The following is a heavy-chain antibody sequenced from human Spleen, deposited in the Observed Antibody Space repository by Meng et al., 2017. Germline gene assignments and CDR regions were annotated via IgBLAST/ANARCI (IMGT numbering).Heavy chain of an antibody. CDR2: ISGTGGVT. D-gene: IGHD6-19*01. CDR3: AKKRETKVVAGKYYFDY. J-gene: IGHJ4*02. Sequence: GESLKISCAASGFTFSSYWMSWVRQAPGKGLEWVSTISGTGGVTYHADSVKGRFTISRDNSKNSLYLQMNSLRVEDTGVYYCAKKRETKVVAGKYYFDYWGRGTLVTVSS. V-gene: IGHV3-23*01. CDR1: GFTFSSYW.